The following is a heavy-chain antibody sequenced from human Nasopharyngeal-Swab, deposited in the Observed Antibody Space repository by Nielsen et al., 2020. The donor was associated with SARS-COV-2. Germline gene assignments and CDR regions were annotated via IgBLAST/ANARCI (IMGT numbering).Heavy chain of an antibody. V-gene: IGHV3-33*01. CDR1: GFTFSSYG. CDR2: IWYDGSNK. D-gene: IGHD6-19*01. Sequence: LSLTCAASGFTFSSYGMHWVRQAPGKGLEWVAVIWYDGSNKYYADSVKGRFTISRDNSKNTLYLQMNSLRAEDTAVYYCARDRSSGWLDYWGQGTLVTVSS. J-gene: IGHJ4*02. CDR3: ARDRSSGWLDY.